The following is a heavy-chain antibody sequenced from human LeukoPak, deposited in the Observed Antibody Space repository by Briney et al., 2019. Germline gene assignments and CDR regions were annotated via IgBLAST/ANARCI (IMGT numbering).Heavy chain of an antibody. CDR1: GFTFSSYAM. CDR2: IYHSGST. J-gene: IGHJ3*02. Sequence: PGGSLRLSCAASGFTFSSYAMIWVRQAPGKGLEWIGEIYHSGSTNYNPSLKSRVTISVDKSKNQFSLKLSSVTAADTAVYYCARDSAAAGMDAFDIWGQGTMVTVSS. D-gene: IGHD6-13*01. V-gene: IGHV4-4*02. CDR3: ARDSAAAGMDAFDI.